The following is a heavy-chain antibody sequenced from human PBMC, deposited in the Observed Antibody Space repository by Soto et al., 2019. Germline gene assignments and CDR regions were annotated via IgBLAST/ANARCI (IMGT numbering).Heavy chain of an antibody. Sequence: QVQLVQSGAEVKKPGSSVKVSCKASGGPFNTHAISWVRQAPGQGLEWLGGIIPILGTPNYAQKFQGRVTVTADESTSTAYMELSSLTSEDTAVYYCARAAFRSGYYGYYYGMDVWGQGTAVTVS. J-gene: IGHJ6*02. CDR1: GGPFNTHA. D-gene: IGHD3-3*01. CDR2: IIPILGTP. V-gene: IGHV1-69*01. CDR3: ARAAFRSGYYGYYYGMDV.